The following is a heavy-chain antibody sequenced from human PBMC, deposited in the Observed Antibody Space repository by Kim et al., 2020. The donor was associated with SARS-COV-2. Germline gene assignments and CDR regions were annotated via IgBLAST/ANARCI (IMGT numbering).Heavy chain of an antibody. CDR2: IKQDGSEK. J-gene: IGHJ4*02. CDR3: ARDGPVSSGWGEYYFDY. D-gene: IGHD6-19*01. V-gene: IGHV3-7*03. CDR1: GFTFSSYW. Sequence: GGSLRLSCAASGFTFSSYWMSWVRQAPGKGLEWVANIKQDGSEKYYVDSVKGRFTISRDNAKNSLYLQMNSLRAEDTAVYYCARDGPVSSGWGEYYFDYWGQGTLVTVSS.